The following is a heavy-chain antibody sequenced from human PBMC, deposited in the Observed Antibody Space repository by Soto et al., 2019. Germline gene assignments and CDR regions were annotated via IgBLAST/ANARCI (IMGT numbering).Heavy chain of an antibody. CDR2: IIPILGIA. CDR1: GGTFSSYT. CDR3: AMEYCSSTSCSRDY. D-gene: IGHD2-2*01. J-gene: IGHJ4*02. Sequence: QVQLVQSGAEVKKPGSSVKVSCKASGGTFSSYTISWVRQAPGQGLEWMGRIIPILGIANYAQKFQGRVTITADKSTSTAYMEMRSLRSADTSVYYCAMEYCSSTSCSRDYWGQGTLVTVSS. V-gene: IGHV1-69*02.